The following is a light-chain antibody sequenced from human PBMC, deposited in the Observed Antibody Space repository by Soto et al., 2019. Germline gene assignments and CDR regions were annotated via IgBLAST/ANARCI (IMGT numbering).Light chain of an antibody. J-gene: IGLJ1*01. Sequence: ALTQPASVSGSPGQSITISCTGTSSDVGGYRYVSWFQQHPGKAPKLMIYEVNNRPSGVSNRFSGSKSGNTASLTISGLQAEDEADYYCSSYTSSSNPYVFGTGTKVTVL. CDR2: EVN. CDR1: SSDVGGYRY. CDR3: SSYTSSSNPYV. V-gene: IGLV2-14*01.